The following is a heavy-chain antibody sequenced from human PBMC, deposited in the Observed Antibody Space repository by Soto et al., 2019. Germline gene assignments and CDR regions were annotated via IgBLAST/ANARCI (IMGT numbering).Heavy chain of an antibody. CDR1: GDTVSSNSVA. D-gene: IGHD2-15*01. CDR2: TYYRSRWYS. Sequence: PSQTLSLTCVGSGDTVSSNSVAWNWVRQSPSRGLEWLGRTYYRSRWYSDYAVFVRSRIDINADTSKNQVSLQLNSLTPEDTAVYYCARSEEDSDYYYYGMDVWGQGTTVTVSS. CDR3: ARSEEDSDYYYYGMDV. J-gene: IGHJ6*02. V-gene: IGHV6-1*01.